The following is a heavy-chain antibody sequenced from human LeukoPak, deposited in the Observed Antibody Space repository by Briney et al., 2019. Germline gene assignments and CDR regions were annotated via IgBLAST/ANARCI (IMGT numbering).Heavy chain of an antibody. V-gene: IGHV1-69*05. CDR1: GATFNNSA. CDR3: ARDVHGDYGSGWFDP. J-gene: IGHJ5*02. Sequence: SVKVSCKTSGATFNNSAISWVRQAPGQGLEWLGGIMPLFGTAGYAQKFQGRVTITKDESTRTVYLELTSLTSDDTAVYYCARDVHGDYGSGWFDPWGQGTLVSVSS. D-gene: IGHD4-17*01. CDR2: IMPLFGTA.